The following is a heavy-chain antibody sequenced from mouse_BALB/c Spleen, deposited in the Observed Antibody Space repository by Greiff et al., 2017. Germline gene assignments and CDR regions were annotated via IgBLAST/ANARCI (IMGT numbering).Heavy chain of an antibody. V-gene: IGHV14-3*02. D-gene: IGHD1-1*01. Sequence: VQLQQSGAELVKPGTSVKLSCTASGFNIKDTYMHWVKQRPEQGLEWIGRIDPANGNTKYDPKFQGKATITADTSSNTAYLQLSSLTSEDTAVYYCAREGLKVGYFDYWGQGTTLTVSS. CDR1: GFNIKDTY. CDR2: IDPANGNT. CDR3: AREGLKVGYFDY. J-gene: IGHJ2*01.